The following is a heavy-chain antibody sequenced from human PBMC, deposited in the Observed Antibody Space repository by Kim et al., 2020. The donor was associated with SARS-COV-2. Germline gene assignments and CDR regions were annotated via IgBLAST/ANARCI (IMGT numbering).Heavy chain of an antibody. CDR3: ARGIAVAAYEDY. J-gene: IGHJ4*02. CDR2: IYYSGST. V-gene: IGHV4-39*01. CDR1: GGSISSSSYY. Sequence: SETLSLTCTVSGGSISSSSYYWGWIRQPPGKGLEWIGSIYYSGSTYYNPSLKSRVTISVDTSKTQFSLKLSSVTAADTAVYYCARGIAVAAYEDYWGQGTLVTVSS. D-gene: IGHD6-19*01.